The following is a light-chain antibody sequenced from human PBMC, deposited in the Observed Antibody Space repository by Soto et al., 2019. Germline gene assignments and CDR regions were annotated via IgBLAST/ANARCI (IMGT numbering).Light chain of an antibody. Sequence: EIGLTQSPGTLSLSPGERATLSCRASQSVSSSYLAWYQQKPGQAPRLLIYGASSRATGIPDRFSGSGSGTDFTLTISRLEPEDFAVYYCQQYGSSSYTFGQGTKLEIK. J-gene: IGKJ2*01. V-gene: IGKV3-20*01. CDR2: GAS. CDR1: QSVSSSY. CDR3: QQYGSSSYT.